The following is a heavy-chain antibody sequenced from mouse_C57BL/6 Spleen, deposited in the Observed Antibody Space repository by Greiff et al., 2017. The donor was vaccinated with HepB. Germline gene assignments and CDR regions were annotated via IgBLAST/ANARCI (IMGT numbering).Heavy chain of an antibody. CDR2: INPNNGGT. Sequence: EVQLQQSGPELVKPGASVKIPCKASGYTFTDYNMDWVKQSHGKSLEWIGDINPNNGGTIYNQKFKGKATLTVDKSSSTADMEIRSLTSEDTAVYDCARRDYDGAMDYWGQGTSVTVSS. CDR3: ARRDYDGAMDY. CDR1: GYTFTDYN. V-gene: IGHV1-18*01. D-gene: IGHD2-4*01. J-gene: IGHJ4*01.